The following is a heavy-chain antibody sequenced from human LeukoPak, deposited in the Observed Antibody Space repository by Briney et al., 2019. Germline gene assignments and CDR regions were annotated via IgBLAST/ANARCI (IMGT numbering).Heavy chain of an antibody. V-gene: IGHV4-4*09. CDR3: AVGRSYSGYDYYYYYMDV. CDR1: GGSISSYY. J-gene: IGHJ6*03. D-gene: IGHD5-12*01. Sequence: SETLSLTCTVSGGSISSYYWSWIRQPPGKGLEWIGYIYTSGSTNYNPSLKSRVTISVDTSKNQFSLKLSSVTAADTAMYYCAVGRSYSGYDYYYYYMDVWGKGTTVTVSS. CDR2: IYTSGST.